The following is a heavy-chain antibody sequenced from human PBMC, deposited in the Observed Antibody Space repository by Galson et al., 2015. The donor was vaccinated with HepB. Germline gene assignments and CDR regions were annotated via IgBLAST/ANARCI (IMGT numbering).Heavy chain of an antibody. V-gene: IGHV3-30*18. Sequence: SLRLSCAASGFTFSTYGMHWVRQAPGEGLEWVAVIYYDGSTKYYADFVKGRFTISRDNSENTLYLQMNSLRVEDSAVYYCGKEYLGSRVFQHWGQGTLVTVSS. D-gene: IGHD3-16*01. CDR1: GFTFSTYG. CDR3: GKEYLGSRVFQH. J-gene: IGHJ1*01. CDR2: IYYDGSTK.